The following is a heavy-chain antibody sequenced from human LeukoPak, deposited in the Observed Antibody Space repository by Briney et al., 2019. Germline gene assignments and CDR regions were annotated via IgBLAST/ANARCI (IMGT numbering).Heavy chain of an antibody. CDR3: ARDYYGSLGDY. CDR2: ISSSSYI. Sequence: GGSLRLSCAASGFTFSSYSMNWVRQAPGKGLEWVSSISSSSYIYYADSVKARFAISRDNAKNSLYLQMNSLRAEDTAVYYCARDYYGSLGDYWGQGTLVTVSS. D-gene: IGHD3-22*01. J-gene: IGHJ4*02. V-gene: IGHV3-21*01. CDR1: GFTFSSYS.